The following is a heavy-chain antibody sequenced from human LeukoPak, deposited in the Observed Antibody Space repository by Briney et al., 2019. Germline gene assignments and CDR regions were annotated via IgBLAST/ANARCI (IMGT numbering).Heavy chain of an antibody. J-gene: IGHJ4*02. CDR1: GFTVSSNY. D-gene: IGHD3-10*02. CDR2: IYSGGST. Sequence: PGGSLRLSYAASGFTVSSNYMSWVRQAPGKGLEWVSVIYSGGSTYYADSVKGRFTISRDNSKNTLYLQMNSLRAEDTAVYYCARENTMSLFDYWGQGTLVTVSS. CDR3: ARENTMSLFDY. V-gene: IGHV3-53*01.